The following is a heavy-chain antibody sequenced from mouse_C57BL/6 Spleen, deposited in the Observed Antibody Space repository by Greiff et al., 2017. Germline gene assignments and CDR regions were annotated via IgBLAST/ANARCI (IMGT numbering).Heavy chain of an antibody. V-gene: IGHV1-82*01. CDR2: IYPGDGDT. CDR1: GYAFSSSW. J-gene: IGHJ1*03. D-gene: IGHD4-1*01. Sequence: QVQLQQSGPELVKPGASVKISCKASGYAFSSSWMNWVKQRPGKGLEWIGRIYPGDGDTNYNGKFKGKATLTADTSSSTAYMQLSSLTSEDSAVDFCARRAELGTIVYSDVWGTETTVTVSS. CDR3: ARRAELGTIVYSDV.